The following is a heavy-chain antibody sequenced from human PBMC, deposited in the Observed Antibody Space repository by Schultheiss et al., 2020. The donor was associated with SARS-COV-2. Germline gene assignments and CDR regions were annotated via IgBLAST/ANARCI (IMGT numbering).Heavy chain of an antibody. Sequence: SETLSLTCTVSGGSISSGGYYWSWIRQHPGKGLEWIGYIYYSGSTYYNPSLKSRITMSVDTSKNQFSLKLSSVTAADTAVYYCARGNSGYDKRGWDYFDYWGQGTLVTVSS. D-gene: IGHD5-12*01. CDR3: ARGNSGYDKRGWDYFDY. CDR2: IYYSGST. J-gene: IGHJ4*02. V-gene: IGHV4-31*03. CDR1: GGSISSGGYY.